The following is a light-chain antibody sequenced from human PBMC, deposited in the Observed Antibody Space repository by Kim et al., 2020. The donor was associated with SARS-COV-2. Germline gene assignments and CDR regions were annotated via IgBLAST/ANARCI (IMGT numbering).Light chain of an antibody. CDR2: DVT. CDR3: CSYAGSVV. V-gene: IGLV2-11*01. CDR1: SSGVGSYNY. Sequence: SPGQSVPISCAGTSSGVGSYNYVSWYQQHPGKAPKLIIYDVTKRPSGVPDRFSGSKSGNTASLTISGLQAEDEADYYCCSYAGSVVFGGGTQLTVL. J-gene: IGLJ2*01.